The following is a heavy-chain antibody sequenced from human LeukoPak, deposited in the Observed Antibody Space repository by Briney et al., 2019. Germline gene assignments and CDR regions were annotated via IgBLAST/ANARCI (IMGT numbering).Heavy chain of an antibody. CDR3: ARGGDPHYGMDV. J-gene: IGHJ6*02. Sequence: SETLSLTCTVSGGSISSYYWSWIRQPPGKGLEWIGYIYYSGSTNYNPSLRSRVTISVDTSKNQCSLKLSSVTAADTAVYYCARGGDPHYGMDVWGQGTTVTVSS. D-gene: IGHD2-21*01. V-gene: IGHV4-59*01. CDR1: GGSISSYY. CDR2: IYYSGST.